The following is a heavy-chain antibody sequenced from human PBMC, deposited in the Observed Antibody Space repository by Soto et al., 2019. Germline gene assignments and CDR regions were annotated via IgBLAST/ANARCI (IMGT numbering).Heavy chain of an antibody. J-gene: IGHJ4*02. CDR3: AIGRDSSGYYAAMDY. CDR1: GGTFSSYA. D-gene: IGHD3-22*01. Sequence: GASVKVSCKASGGTFSSYAISWVRQAPGQGLEWMGGIIPIFGTANYAQKFQGRVTITADESTSTAYMELSSLRSEDTAVYYCAIGRDSSGYYAAMDYWGQGTLVTVSS. CDR2: IIPIFGTA. V-gene: IGHV1-69*13.